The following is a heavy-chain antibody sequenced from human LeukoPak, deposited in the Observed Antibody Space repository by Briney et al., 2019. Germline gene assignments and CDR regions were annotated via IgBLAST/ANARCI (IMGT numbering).Heavy chain of an antibody. CDR3: ARAYYYGSGSYYPIFDY. CDR2: ISYDGSNK. V-gene: IGHV3-30*14. D-gene: IGHD3-10*01. CDR1: GFTFSSYA. Sequence: PGGSLRLSCAASGFTFSSYAMHWVRQAPGKGLEWVAVISYDGSNKYYADSVKGRFTISRDNSKNTLYLQMNSLRAEDTAVYYCARAYYYGSGSYYPIFDYWGQGTLVTVSS. J-gene: IGHJ4*02.